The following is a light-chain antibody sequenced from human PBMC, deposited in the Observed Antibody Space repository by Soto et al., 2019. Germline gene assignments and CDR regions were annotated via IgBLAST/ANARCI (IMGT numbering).Light chain of an antibody. CDR1: SSDVGGYNY. CDR3: SSYTSSSTLGV. Sequence: QSALTQPASVSGSPGQSITISCTGTSSDVGGYNYVSWYQQHPGKAPKLMIYEVSNRPSGVSNRFSGSKSGNTASLTISGLPAEDEADYSCSSYTSSSTLGVFGGGTKLTVL. V-gene: IGLV2-14*01. CDR2: EVS. J-gene: IGLJ2*01.